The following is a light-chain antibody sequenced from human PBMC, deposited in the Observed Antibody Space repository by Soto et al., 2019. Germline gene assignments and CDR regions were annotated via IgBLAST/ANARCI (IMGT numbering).Light chain of an antibody. CDR2: EVS. Sequence: QSVLTQPPSASGSPGQSVTISCTGTSSDVGAHNFVSWHQQHPGKAPKLMIYEVSKRPSGVPDRFSGSKSGSTASLTVSGLQPEDEADYYCSSYAGSNNYVFGTGTKVTVL. J-gene: IGLJ1*01. CDR3: SSYAGSNNYV. CDR1: SSDVGAHNF. V-gene: IGLV2-8*01.